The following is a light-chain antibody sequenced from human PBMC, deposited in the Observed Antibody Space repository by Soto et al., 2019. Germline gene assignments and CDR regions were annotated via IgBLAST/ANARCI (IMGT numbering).Light chain of an antibody. CDR3: LQTTQFPWT. CDR2: EVF. CDR1: QSLLNSGGKTY. Sequence: DIVMTQSPLSLSVTPGQPASISCKSSQSLLNSGGKTYFYWYLQKPGQPPQLLIYEVFNRFSGVPVRVSGSGSATDFTLNISRVEAEDVGFYYCLQTTQFPWTFGQGTKVEIK. J-gene: IGKJ1*01. V-gene: IGKV2D-29*01.